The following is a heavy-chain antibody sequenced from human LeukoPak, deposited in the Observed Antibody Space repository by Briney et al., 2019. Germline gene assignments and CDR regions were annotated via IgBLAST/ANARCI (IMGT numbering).Heavy chain of an antibody. D-gene: IGHD3-3*01. Sequence: ASVKVSCKASGYTFTSYDINWVRQATGQGLEWMGWMNPNSGNTGYAQKFQGRVTMTRNTSISTAYMELSSLRSEDTAVYYCARGLSEGGVITIFGVVMTRKPYYFDYWGQGTLVTVSS. CDR1: GYTFTSYD. CDR2: MNPNSGNT. J-gene: IGHJ4*02. CDR3: ARGLSEGGVITIFGVVMTRKPYYFDY. V-gene: IGHV1-8*01.